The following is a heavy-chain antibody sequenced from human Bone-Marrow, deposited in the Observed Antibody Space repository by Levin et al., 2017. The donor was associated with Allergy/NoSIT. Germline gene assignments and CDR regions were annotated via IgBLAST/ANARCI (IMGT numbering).Heavy chain of an antibody. Sequence: PPGGSLRLSCAASEFTVGNNYMSWVRQAPGKGLEWVSTIYSSGVTDYADSVKGRFIVSRDSSKNTLYLQMNRLRDEDTAVYYCSRKTDSYPPGAYWGQGTLVTVSS. J-gene: IGHJ4*02. CDR3: SRKTDSYPPGAY. CDR1: EFTVGNNY. CDR2: IYSSGVT. D-gene: IGHD5-24*01. V-gene: IGHV3-53*01.